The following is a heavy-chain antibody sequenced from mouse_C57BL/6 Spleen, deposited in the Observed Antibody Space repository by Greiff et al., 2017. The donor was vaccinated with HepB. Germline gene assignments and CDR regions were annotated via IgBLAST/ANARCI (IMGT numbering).Heavy chain of an antibody. D-gene: IGHD2-4*01. CDR2: IYPSDSET. V-gene: IGHV1-61*01. J-gene: IGHJ2*01. CDR1: GYTFTSYW. CDR3: ARRGTMITFDY. Sequence: VQLQQPGAELVRPGSSVKLSCKASGYTFTSYWMDWVKQRPGQGLEWIGNIYPSDSETHYNQKFKDKATLTVDKSSSTAYMQLSSLTSEDSAVYYCARRGTMITFDYWGQGTTLTVSS.